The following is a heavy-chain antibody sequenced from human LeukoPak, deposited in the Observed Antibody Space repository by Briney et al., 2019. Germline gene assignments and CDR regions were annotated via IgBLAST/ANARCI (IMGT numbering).Heavy chain of an antibody. CDR1: GGSITSNH. CDR2: VHHSGGT. CDR3: TGEEPEYNSGWSMDV. D-gene: IGHD6-19*01. V-gene: IGHV4-4*02. J-gene: IGHJ6*02. Sequence: SETLSLTSTVSGGSITSNHWSWVRHPPGEGREWIGQVHHSGGTSYNPSLKSRVTMSVDKSKNQFFMKLNSVTAADTAVYYCTGEEPEYNSGWSMDVWGQGTTVTVSS.